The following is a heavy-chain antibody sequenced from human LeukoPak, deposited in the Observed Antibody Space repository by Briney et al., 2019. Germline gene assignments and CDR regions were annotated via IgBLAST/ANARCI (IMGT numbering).Heavy chain of an antibody. CDR1: GFTFSSYW. V-gene: IGHV3-74*01. D-gene: IGHD3-22*01. CDR3: ARGSGNYYDSSGYYSED. CDR2: INSDGSST. J-gene: IGHJ4*02. Sequence: GGSLRLSCAASGFTFSSYWMHWVRQAPGKGLVWVSRINSDGSSTSYVDSVKGRFTISRDNAKNTLYLQMNSLRAEDTAVYYCARGSGNYYDSSGYYSEDWGQGTLVTVSS.